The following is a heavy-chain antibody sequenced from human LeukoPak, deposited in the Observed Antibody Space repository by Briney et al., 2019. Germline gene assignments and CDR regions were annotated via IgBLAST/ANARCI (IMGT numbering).Heavy chain of an antibody. D-gene: IGHD4-17*01. J-gene: IGHJ4*02. Sequence: SETLSLTCTVSGGSINSTTYSWDWIRQPPGKGLEWIGSIYYSGSTYYNPSLKSRVSISVDTSKNQFSLKLTSVTAADTAVYYCARLNGDYDDYVGFDYWGQGTLVTVSS. V-gene: IGHV4-39*01. CDR2: IYYSGST. CDR3: ARLNGDYDDYVGFDY. CDR1: GGSINSTTYS.